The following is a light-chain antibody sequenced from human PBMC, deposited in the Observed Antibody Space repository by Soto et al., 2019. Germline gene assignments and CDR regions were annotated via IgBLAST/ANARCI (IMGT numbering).Light chain of an antibody. CDR3: SSFTTNNTII. J-gene: IGLJ2*01. V-gene: IGLV2-14*01. CDR2: EVI. Sequence: QSALAQPGSVSGSPGQSITISCTGASSDIGSYDYVSWYQQHPGKAPKVLIFEVINRPSGVSHRFSGSKSGNTASLTVSGLQAEDEADYYCSSFTTNNTIIFGGGTKLTVL. CDR1: SSDIGSYDY.